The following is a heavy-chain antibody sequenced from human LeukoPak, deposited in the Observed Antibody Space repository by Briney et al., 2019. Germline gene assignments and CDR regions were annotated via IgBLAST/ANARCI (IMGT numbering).Heavy chain of an antibody. Sequence: SETLSLTCSVSGDSISTYYWSWIRQPPGKGLEWIGYIYYSGSTNYNPSLKSRVTISVDTSKNQFSLKLSSVTAADTAVYYCASRGYSYGTFDYWGQGTLVTVSS. CDR2: IYYSGST. CDR1: GDSISTYY. V-gene: IGHV4-59*08. J-gene: IGHJ4*02. D-gene: IGHD5-18*01. CDR3: ASRGYSYGTFDY.